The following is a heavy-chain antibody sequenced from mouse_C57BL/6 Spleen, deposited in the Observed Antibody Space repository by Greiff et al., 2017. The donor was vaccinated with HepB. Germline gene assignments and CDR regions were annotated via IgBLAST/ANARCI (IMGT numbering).Heavy chain of an antibody. Sequence: QVQLQQPGAELVKPGASVKMSCKASGYTFTSYWITWVKQRPGQGLEWIGDIYPGSGSTNYNEKFKSKATLTVDTSSSTAYMQLSSLTSEDSAVYYCARFHYSKGRFAYWGQGTLVTVSA. J-gene: IGHJ3*01. V-gene: IGHV1-55*01. CDR3: ARFHYSKGRFAY. CDR1: GYTFTSYW. D-gene: IGHD2-5*01. CDR2: IYPGSGST.